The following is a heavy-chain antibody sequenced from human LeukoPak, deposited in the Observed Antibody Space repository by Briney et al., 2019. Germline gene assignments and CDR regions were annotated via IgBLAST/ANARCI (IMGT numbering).Heavy chain of an antibody. CDR2: FYYSEST. Sequence: SETLSLTCSVSGVSIGSYYLTWVRQPPGKGLEWIGCFYYSESTNYNPAFKSRVTISLDTSNKHFSLKLGSVPAPDTAVYYCARVRWVGQQLVPLYYFDSWGQGILVTVSS. V-gene: IGHV4-59*01. J-gene: IGHJ4*02. CDR3: ARVRWVGQQLVPLYYFDS. CDR1: GVSIGSYY. D-gene: IGHD6-13*01.